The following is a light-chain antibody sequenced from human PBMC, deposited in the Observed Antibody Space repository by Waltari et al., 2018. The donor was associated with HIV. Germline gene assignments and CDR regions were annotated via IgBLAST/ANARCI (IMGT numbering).Light chain of an antibody. CDR2: QAA. J-gene: IGLJ2*01. CDR1: NLSNNY. V-gene: IGLV3-1*01. CDR3: QAWGNNTVV. Sequence: SYDLTQAPSLSVSPGQAAKILCSGFNLSNNYVSWYQQKPGQSPLLLIFQAAKGPSGIPERFSGSSSGNTATLTISGTQSVDEADYFCQAWGNNTVVFGGGTKLTVL.